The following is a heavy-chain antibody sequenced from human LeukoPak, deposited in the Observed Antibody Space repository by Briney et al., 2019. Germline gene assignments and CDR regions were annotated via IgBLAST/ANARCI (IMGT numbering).Heavy chain of an antibody. CDR1: GYTFTSYY. CDR2: INPSGGST. J-gene: IGHJ4*02. Sequence: ASVKVSCKASGYTFTSYYMRWVRQAPGQGLEWMGIINPSGGSTSYAQKFQGRVTMTRDTSTSTVYMELSSLRSEDTAVYYCARSYYDFWSGYYMSSYFDYWGQGTLVTVSS. V-gene: IGHV1-46*01. CDR3: ARSYYDFWSGYYMSSYFDY. D-gene: IGHD3-3*01.